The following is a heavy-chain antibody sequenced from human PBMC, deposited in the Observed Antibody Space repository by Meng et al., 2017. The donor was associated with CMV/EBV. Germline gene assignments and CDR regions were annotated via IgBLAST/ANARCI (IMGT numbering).Heavy chain of an antibody. V-gene: IGHV1-69*05. CDR1: GGTFSSYA. J-gene: IGHJ6*02. CDR3: ARDGIAARRSYYYYGMDV. D-gene: IGHD6-6*01. Sequence: SVKVSCKASGGTFSSYAISWVRQAPGQGLEWMGGIIPIFGTASYAQKFQGRVTITTDESTSTAYMELSSLRSEDTAVYYCARDGIAARRSYYYYGMDVWGQGTTVTVSS. CDR2: IIPIFGTA.